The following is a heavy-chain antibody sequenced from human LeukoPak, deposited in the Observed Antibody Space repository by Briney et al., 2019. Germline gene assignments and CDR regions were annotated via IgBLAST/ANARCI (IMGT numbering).Heavy chain of an antibody. CDR3: ARTNSILLLPGCWFDP. D-gene: IGHD3-22*01. CDR1: GYTFTSYG. J-gene: IGHJ5*02. CDR2: ISAYNGNT. V-gene: IGHV1-18*01. Sequence: ASVKVSCKASGYTFTSYGISWVRQAPGQGLEWMGWISAYNGNTNYAQKLQGRVTMTTDTSTSTAYMELRSLRSDDTAVYYCARTNSILLLPGCWFDPWGQGTLVTVSS.